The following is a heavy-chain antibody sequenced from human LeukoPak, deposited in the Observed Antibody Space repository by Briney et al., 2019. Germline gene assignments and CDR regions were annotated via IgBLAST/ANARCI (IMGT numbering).Heavy chain of an antibody. J-gene: IGHJ6*03. CDR1: GGTFSSYA. D-gene: IGHD2-2*01. Sequence: SVKVSCKASGGTFSSYAISWVRQAPGQGLEWMGGIIPIFGTANYAQKFQGRVTITADESTSTAYMELSSLRSEDTAVYYCVRVVEDIVVVPAATKYYYYYMDVWGKGTTVTVSS. V-gene: IGHV1-69*13. CDR3: VRVVEDIVVVPAATKYYYYYMDV. CDR2: IIPIFGTA.